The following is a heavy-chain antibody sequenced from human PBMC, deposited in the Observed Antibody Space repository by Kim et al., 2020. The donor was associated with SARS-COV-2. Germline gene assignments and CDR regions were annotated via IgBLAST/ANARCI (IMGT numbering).Heavy chain of an antibody. CDR2: IYSGGSNT. CDR3: AKDLYVIGVGATNYFDY. CDR1: GFTFSSYA. Sequence: GGSLRLSCAASGFTFSSYAMTWVRQAPGKGLEWVSLIYSGGSNTYYADSVKGRFTISRDNSKNTLYLQMNSLRAEDTAVYYCAKDLYVIGVGATNYFDYWGQGTLVTVSS. J-gene: IGHJ4*02. V-gene: IGHV3-23*03. D-gene: IGHD1-26*01.